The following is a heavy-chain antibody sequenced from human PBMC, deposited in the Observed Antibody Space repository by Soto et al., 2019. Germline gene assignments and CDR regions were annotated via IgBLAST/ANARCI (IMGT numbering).Heavy chain of an antibody. CDR2: ISSSGSTI. D-gene: IGHD2-2*01. CDR3: ARNGMGDIVVVPAAVYFDY. V-gene: IGHV3-11*01. J-gene: IGHJ4*02. Sequence: GGSLRLSCAASGFTFSDYYMSWIRQAPGKWLEWVSYISSSGSTIYYADSVKGRFTISRDNAKNSLYLQMNSLRAEDTAVYYCARNGMGDIVVVPAAVYFDYWGQGTLVTVSS. CDR1: GFTFSDYY.